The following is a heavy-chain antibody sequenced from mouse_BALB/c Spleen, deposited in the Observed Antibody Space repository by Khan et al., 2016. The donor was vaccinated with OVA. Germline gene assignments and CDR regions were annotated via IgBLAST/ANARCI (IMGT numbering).Heavy chain of an antibody. Sequence: EVQLVESGPGLVKPSQSLSLTCTVTGYSITSDYAWNWIRQFPGNKLEWMGYITYSGGTSYHPSLKSRISITRDTSKNQFFLRLNSVTTEDSATYYSARWFAYWGQGTLVTVS. CDR2: ITYSGGT. CDR3: ARWFAY. V-gene: IGHV3-2*02. CDR1: GYSITSDYA. J-gene: IGHJ3*01.